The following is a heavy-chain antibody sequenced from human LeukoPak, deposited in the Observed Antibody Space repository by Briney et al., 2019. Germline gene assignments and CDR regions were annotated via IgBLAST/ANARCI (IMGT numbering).Heavy chain of an antibody. Sequence: SETLSLTCTVSGGSISSGGYYWSWIRQHPGKGLEWIGYIYYSGSTYYNPSLKSRVTISVDTSKNKFSLKLSSVTAADTAVYYCARHGSGTIDYWGQGTLVTVSS. J-gene: IGHJ4*02. D-gene: IGHD3-10*01. CDR3: ARHGSGTIDY. CDR2: IYYSGST. V-gene: IGHV4-31*03. CDR1: GGSISSGGYY.